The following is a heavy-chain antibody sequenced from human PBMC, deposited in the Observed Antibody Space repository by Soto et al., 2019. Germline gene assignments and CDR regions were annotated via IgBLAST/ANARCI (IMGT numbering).Heavy chain of an antibody. CDR3: ARGPEGPRTGNDY. CDR2: INHSGST. Sequence: QVQLQQWGAGLLKPSETLSLTCAVYGGSFSGYYWSWIRQPPGKGLEWIGEINHSGSTNYNPSLKSRVTISVNTSKNQFSLKLSSVTAADTAVYYCARGPEGPRTGNDYWGQGTLVTVSS. V-gene: IGHV4-34*01. J-gene: IGHJ4*02. D-gene: IGHD2-2*01. CDR1: GGSFSGYY.